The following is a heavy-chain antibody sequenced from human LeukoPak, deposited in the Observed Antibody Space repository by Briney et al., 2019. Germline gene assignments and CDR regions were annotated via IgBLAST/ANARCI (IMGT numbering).Heavy chain of an antibody. J-gene: IGHJ4*02. CDR3: ARALRRNTMIVVVKRGLYYFDY. Sequence: GASVKVSCKASGYTFTGYYMHWVRQAPGQGLEWMGWMNPNSGNTGYAQKFQGRVTMTRNTSISTAYMELSSLRSEDTAVYYCARALRRNTMIVVVKRGLYYFDYWGQGTLVTVSS. V-gene: IGHV1-8*02. CDR2: MNPNSGNT. CDR1: GYTFTGYY. D-gene: IGHD3-22*01.